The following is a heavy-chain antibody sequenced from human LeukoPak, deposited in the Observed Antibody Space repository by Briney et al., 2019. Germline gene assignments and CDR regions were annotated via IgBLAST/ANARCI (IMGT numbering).Heavy chain of an antibody. CDR2: ISGYQGST. V-gene: IGHV1-18*01. D-gene: IGHD5-24*01. Sequence: GASVKVSCKASGYTFTNHGITWVRQAPGQGLEWMGWISGYQGSTKYAQNFQGRVTMTIDTSTSTAYMDLRSLRSDDTAIYFCARSDLGTITAEPFNYWGQGTLVAVSS. J-gene: IGHJ4*02. CDR1: GYTFTNHG. CDR3: ARSDLGTITAEPFNY.